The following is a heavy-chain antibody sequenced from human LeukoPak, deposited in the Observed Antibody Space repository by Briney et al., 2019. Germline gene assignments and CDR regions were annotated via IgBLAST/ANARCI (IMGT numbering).Heavy chain of an antibody. D-gene: IGHD4-17*01. J-gene: IGHJ4*02. Sequence: GGSLRLSCAASGFTFSGFAMSWVRQAPGKGLEWVSTISGSGGTTNYANSVKGRFTFSRDNSKNTLYLQMNSLRAEDTAVYYCTKDLPDYGDYIEGYWGQGTLVTVSS. CDR3: TKDLPDYGDYIEGY. CDR1: GFTFSGFA. V-gene: IGHV3-23*01. CDR2: ISGSGGTT.